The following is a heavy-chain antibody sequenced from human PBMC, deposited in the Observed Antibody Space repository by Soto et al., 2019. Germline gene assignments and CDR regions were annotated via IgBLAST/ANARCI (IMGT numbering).Heavy chain of an antibody. V-gene: IGHV3-30-3*01. CDR3: ARDYGYCGGDCYPEYFQH. Sequence: QVQLVESGGGVVQPGRSLRLSCAASGFTFSSYAMHWVRQAPGKGLEWVAAISYDGSNKYYADSVKGRFTISRDNSKNTLYLQMNSLRAEDTAVYYCARDYGYCGGDCYPEYFQHWGQGTLVTVSS. D-gene: IGHD2-21*02. J-gene: IGHJ1*01. CDR2: ISYDGSNK. CDR1: GFTFSSYA.